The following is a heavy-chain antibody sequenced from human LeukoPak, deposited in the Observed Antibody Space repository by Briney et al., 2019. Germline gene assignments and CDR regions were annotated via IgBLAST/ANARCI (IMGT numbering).Heavy chain of an antibody. J-gene: IGHJ4*02. CDR1: GYTFTSYG. CDR3: ASPGDADSSGYYSH. Sequence: ASVKVSCKASGYTFTSYGISWVRQAPGQGLEWMGWISAYNGNTNYAQKLQGRVTMTTDTSTSTAYMELRSLRSDDTAVYYCASPGDADSSGYYSHWGQGALVTVSS. V-gene: IGHV1-18*01. D-gene: IGHD3-22*01. CDR2: ISAYNGNT.